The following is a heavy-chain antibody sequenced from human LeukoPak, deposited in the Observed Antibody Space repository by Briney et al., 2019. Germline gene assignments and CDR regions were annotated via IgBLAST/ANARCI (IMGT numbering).Heavy chain of an antibody. J-gene: IGHJ4*02. Sequence: GRSLRLSCAASGFTFSSYAMHWVRQAPGKGLEWVAVISYDGSNKYYADSVKGRFTISRDNYKNTLYLQMNSLRAEDTAVYYCARDRGVGYSGSYSALDYWGQGTLVTVSS. D-gene: IGHD1-26*01. CDR2: ISYDGSNK. CDR1: GFTFSSYA. V-gene: IGHV3-30*04. CDR3: ARDRGVGYSGSYSALDY.